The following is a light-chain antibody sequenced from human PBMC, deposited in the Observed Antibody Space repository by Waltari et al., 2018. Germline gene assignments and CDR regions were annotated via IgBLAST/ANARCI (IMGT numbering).Light chain of an antibody. J-gene: IGLJ2*01. CDR2: EGN. CDR1: NSNVGSYNL. Sequence: QSALTQPASVSGSPGQSITISCTGFNSNVGSYNLVSWYQKHPGKAPKLLIYEGNRRPSGVSNRFSGSKSDNTAPLTLSGLQAEDEADYYCCSNVGSSVFFGGGTKLTVL. CDR3: CSNVGSSVF. V-gene: IGLV2-23*03.